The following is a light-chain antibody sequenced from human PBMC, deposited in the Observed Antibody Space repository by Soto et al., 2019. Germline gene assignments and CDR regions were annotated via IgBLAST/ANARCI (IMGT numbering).Light chain of an antibody. J-gene: IGKJ5*01. CDR2: AAS. Sequence: AIQLTQSPSSLSASVGDRVTITCRASQGISSALAWYQQKPGKAPKLLIYAASSFESGVPSRFIGSGSGTTFPLTISSLQAEDFATYYFPPLYNYPFTFGQGTRLEIK. CDR1: QGISSA. CDR3: PPLYNYPFT. V-gene: IGKV1D-13*01.